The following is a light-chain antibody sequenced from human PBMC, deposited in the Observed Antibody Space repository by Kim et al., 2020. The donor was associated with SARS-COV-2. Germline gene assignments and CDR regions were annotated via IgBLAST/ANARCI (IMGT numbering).Light chain of an antibody. J-gene: IGKJ1*01. CDR3: QQYGNSPYT. CDR1: QSVSGSN. CDR2: GAS. V-gene: IGKV3-20*01. Sequence: APGERATLSCRASQSVSGSNLAWYQQKPGRAPRLLIYGASTRATGVPDRFSGSGSGTDFTLTISRLEPEDFAVYYCQQYGNSPYTFGQGTKVDIK.